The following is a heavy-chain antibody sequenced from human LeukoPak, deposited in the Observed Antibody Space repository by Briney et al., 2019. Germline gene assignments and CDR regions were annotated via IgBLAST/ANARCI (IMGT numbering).Heavy chain of an antibody. J-gene: IGHJ3*02. Sequence: PGGSLRLSCAASGFTFSSTSMSWVRQAPGKGLEWVAVTVGGGDGTYYADSVKGRFTISRDNSKNTLYLQMNSLRAEDTAVYFCAKEYDFWSGRNDAFDIWGQGTMVTVSS. D-gene: IGHD3-3*01. CDR2: TVGGGDGT. CDR1: GFTFSSTS. CDR3: AKEYDFWSGRNDAFDI. V-gene: IGHV3-23*01.